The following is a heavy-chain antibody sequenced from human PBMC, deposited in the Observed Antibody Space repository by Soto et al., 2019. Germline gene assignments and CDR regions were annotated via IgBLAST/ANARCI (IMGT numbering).Heavy chain of an antibody. D-gene: IGHD6-25*01. CDR3: AREAFLSGYSSARELDY. J-gene: IGHJ4*02. CDR1: GYTFTDYY. V-gene: IGHV1-2*02. CDR2: ISPNSGVT. Sequence: SVKVSCKASGYTFTDYYIHWVRQAPGQGLEWMGWISPNSGVTNYAQKFQGRVTMTRDTSITTANMELSRLRSDDTAVYYCAREAFLSGYSSARELDYWGQGILVTVSS.